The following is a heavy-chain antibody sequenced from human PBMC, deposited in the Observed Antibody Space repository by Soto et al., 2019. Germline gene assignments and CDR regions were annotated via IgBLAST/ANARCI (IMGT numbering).Heavy chain of an antibody. CDR2: IYYSGST. D-gene: IGHD3-3*01. CDR3: ARLMRRDFWSGNYGSFTRVWYYYYGMDV. V-gene: IGHV4-30-4*08. J-gene: IGHJ6*02. CDR1: GGSISSGDYY. Sequence: PSETLSLTCTVSGGSISSGDYYWSLIRQPPGKGLEWIGYIYYSGSTYYNPSLKSRVTISVDTSKNQFSLKLSSVTAADTAVYYCARLMRRDFWSGNYGSFTRVWYYYYGMDVWGQGTTVTVS.